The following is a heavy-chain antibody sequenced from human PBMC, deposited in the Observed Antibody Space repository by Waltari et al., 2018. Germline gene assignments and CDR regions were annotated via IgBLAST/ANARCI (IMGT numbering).Heavy chain of an antibody. V-gene: IGHV3-20*04. CDR3: ARAVTIFGVVTTFDY. Sequence: EVQLVESGGGVVRPGGSLRLSCAASGFTFDDYGMRWVRQAPGKGLEWVSGINWNGGRTGYADSVKGRFTISRDNAKNSLYLQMNSLRAEDTALYYCARAVTIFGVVTTFDYWGQGTLVTVSS. D-gene: IGHD3-3*01. CDR2: INWNGGRT. J-gene: IGHJ4*02. CDR1: GFTFDDYG.